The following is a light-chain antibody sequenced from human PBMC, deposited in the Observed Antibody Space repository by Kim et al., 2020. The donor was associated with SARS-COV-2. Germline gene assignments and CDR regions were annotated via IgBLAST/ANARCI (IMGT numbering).Light chain of an antibody. V-gene: IGKV3-20*01. CDR1: QSVNSDF. J-gene: IGKJ1*01. CDR3: QQYGSSPRT. Sequence: ELVLTQSPGTLSLSPGERATLSCRASQSVNSDFLAWYQQRPGQAPRLLISGASSRATGIPDRFSGSGSGTAFTLTISRLEPEDFAVYYCQQYGSSPRTFGQGTKVDIK. CDR2: GAS.